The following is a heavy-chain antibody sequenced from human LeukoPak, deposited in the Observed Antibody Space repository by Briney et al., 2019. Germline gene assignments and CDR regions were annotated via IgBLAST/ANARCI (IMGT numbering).Heavy chain of an antibody. CDR1: GFTFSGYG. Sequence: PGGSLRLSCAASGFTFSGYGMHWVRQAPGKGLEWVAVTSYDGSNKYYADSVKGRFTIAGDNSKNILYLQMNSLRADDTAVYYCAREGYVFGSGSYTYYGMDVWGQGTTVTVSS. V-gene: IGHV3-30*03. D-gene: IGHD3-10*01. CDR3: AREGYVFGSGSYTYYGMDV. J-gene: IGHJ6*02. CDR2: TSYDGSNK.